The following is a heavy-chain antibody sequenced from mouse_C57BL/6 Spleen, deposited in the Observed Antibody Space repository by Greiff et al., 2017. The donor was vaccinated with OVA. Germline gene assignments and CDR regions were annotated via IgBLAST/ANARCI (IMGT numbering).Heavy chain of an antibody. CDR2: INYDGSST. D-gene: IGHD1-2*01. J-gene: IGHJ2*01. V-gene: IGHV5-16*01. CDR1: GFTFSDYY. CDR3: ARVGNYDGLGY. Sequence: EVKLVESEGGLVQPGSSMKLSCTASGFTFSDYYMAWVRQVPEKGLEWVANINYDGSSTYSPEPLKSRFIISRDNAKNILYLQMSSLRSEDTASYYCARVGNYDGLGYWGQGTTLTVSS.